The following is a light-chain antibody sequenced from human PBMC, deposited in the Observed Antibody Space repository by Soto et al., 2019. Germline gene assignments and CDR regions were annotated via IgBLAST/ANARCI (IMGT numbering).Light chain of an antibody. V-gene: IGLV2-11*01. Sequence: QSVLTQPRSVSGSPGQSVTISCTGTSSDVGGYNYVSWYQQHPGKVPKLMIYDVNKRPSGVPDRFSGSKSGSKASLTISGLQSEDEADYFCCSYAGTYTYVFATGTKLTVL. CDR1: SSDVGGYNY. CDR3: CSYAGTYTYV. CDR2: DVN. J-gene: IGLJ1*01.